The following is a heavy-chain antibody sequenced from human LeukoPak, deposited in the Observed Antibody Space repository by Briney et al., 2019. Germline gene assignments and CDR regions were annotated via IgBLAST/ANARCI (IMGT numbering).Heavy chain of an antibody. D-gene: IGHD2-15*01. CDR1: GYSFTSYW. CDR3: ARQEGYCSGGSCYFWGAGY. V-gene: IGHV5-51*01. Sequence: KHGESLKISCKGSGYSFTSYWIGWVRQMPGKGLEWMGIIYPGDSDTRYSPSFQGQVTISADKSISTAYLQWSSLKASDTAMYYCARQEGYCSGGSCYFWGAGYWGQGTLVTVSS. CDR2: IYPGDSDT. J-gene: IGHJ4*02.